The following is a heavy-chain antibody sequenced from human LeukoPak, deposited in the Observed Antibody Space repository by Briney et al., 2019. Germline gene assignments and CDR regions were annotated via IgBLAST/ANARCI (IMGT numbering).Heavy chain of an antibody. CDR3: ARGINYYDSSGYDYYYYYYGMDV. Sequence: SVKVSCKASGGTFSSYAISWVRQAPGQGLEWMGGIIPIFGTANYAQKFQGRVTITADESTSTAYMELSSLRSEDTVVYYCARGINYYDSSGYDYYYYYYGMDVWGQGTTVTVSS. V-gene: IGHV1-69*13. J-gene: IGHJ6*02. D-gene: IGHD3-22*01. CDR1: GGTFSSYA. CDR2: IIPIFGTA.